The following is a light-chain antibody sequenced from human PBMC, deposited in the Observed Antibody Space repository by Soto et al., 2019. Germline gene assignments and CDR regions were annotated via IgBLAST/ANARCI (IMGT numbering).Light chain of an antibody. Sequence: VLKKAAVTLSVFPGATATLSLRASQSINNNVAWYQLKVGQAPRLLIYGASTRATGIPARFSGSGSGTEFTLTISSLQSEDFAEYHCQQYNNWPQTFGRGTKVDIK. CDR1: QSINNN. CDR3: QQYNNWPQT. J-gene: IGKJ1*01. CDR2: GAS. V-gene: IGKV3-15*01.